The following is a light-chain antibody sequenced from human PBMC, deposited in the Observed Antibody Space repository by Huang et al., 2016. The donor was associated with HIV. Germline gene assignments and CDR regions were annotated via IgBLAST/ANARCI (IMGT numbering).Light chain of an antibody. CDR1: QTLVHTDGNTY. V-gene: IGKV2-30*02. CDR2: KVS. J-gene: IGKJ1*01. CDR3: MQGTHWPPGT. Sequence: DVIMTQSPLLLPVTLGQPAAISCRSSQTLVHTDGNTYLNWFLQRPGQSPRRLIYKVSNRDSGVPDRFTGSGSGIEFTLTISRLEAEDVGIYYCMQGTHWPPGTFGQGTNMEIK.